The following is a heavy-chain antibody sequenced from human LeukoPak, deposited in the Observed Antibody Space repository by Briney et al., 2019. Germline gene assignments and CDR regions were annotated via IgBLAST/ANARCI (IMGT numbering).Heavy chain of an antibody. CDR1: GFTFSSYA. CDR3: ARWGSTSCYDY. J-gene: IGHJ4*02. CDR2: ISGSGGST. Sequence: GGSLRLSCAASGFTFSSYAMSWVRQAPGKGLEWVSAISGSGGSTYYADSVKGRFTISRDNSKNTLYLQMGSLRAEDMAVYYCARWGSTSCYDYWGQGALVTVSS. V-gene: IGHV3-23*01. D-gene: IGHD2-2*01.